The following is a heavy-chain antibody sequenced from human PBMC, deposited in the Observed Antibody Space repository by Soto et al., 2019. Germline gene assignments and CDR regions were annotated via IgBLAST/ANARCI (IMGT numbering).Heavy chain of an antibody. CDR1: GGSFSGYY. CDR3: ARGSTARTTFSY. D-gene: IGHD5-18*01. Sequence: SETLSLTCAVYGGSFSGYYWSWIRQPPGKGLEWIGEINHSGSTNYNPSLKSRVTISVDTSKNQFSLKLSSVTAADTAVYYCARGSTARTTFSYWGQGTLVTVSS. J-gene: IGHJ4*02. V-gene: IGHV4-34*01. CDR2: INHSGST.